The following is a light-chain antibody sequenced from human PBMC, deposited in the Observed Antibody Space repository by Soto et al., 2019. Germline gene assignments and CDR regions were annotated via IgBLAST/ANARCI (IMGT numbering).Light chain of an antibody. CDR1: QSISSW. J-gene: IGKJ1*01. CDR2: KAS. CDR3: QQYNSYSWT. Sequence: DIQMTQSPSTLSASVGDRVTITCRASQSISSWWAWYQQKPGKAPKLLIYKASSLESGVPSRFSGSGSGTEFTLTISSLQPDDFATYYFQQYNSYSWTFGQGTKVEIK. V-gene: IGKV1-5*03.